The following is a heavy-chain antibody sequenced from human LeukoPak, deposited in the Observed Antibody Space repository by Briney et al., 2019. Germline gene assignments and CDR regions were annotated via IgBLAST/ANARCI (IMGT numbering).Heavy chain of an antibody. CDR2: VFHRGTT. J-gene: IGHJ5*02. CDR3: VRDGYYGSGSPGWFGP. D-gene: IGHD3-10*01. Sequence: ASETLSLTCTVSGYSINSAFYWGWIRVPPGKGLEWIGSVFHRGTTYYNSSLKSLVNISIDTSKNQFSLKLNSLTAEDTAMYYCVRDGYYGSGSPGWFGPWGPGTLVIVSA. CDR1: GYSINSAFY. V-gene: IGHV4-38-2*02.